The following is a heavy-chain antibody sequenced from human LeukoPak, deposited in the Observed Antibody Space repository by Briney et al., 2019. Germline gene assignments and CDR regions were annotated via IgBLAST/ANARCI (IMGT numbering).Heavy chain of an antibody. CDR2: IYTSGST. V-gene: IGHV4-4*09. J-gene: IGHJ6*03. CDR1: GGSISSYY. D-gene: IGHD3-10*01. Sequence: SETLSLTCTVSGGSISSYYGSWIRQPPEKGLEWIGYIYTSGSTNYHPSLKSRVTISVDTSKNQFSLKLNSVTAADTAVYYCARLDRFGANYYYMDVWGKGTSVTVSS. CDR3: ARLDRFGANYYYMDV.